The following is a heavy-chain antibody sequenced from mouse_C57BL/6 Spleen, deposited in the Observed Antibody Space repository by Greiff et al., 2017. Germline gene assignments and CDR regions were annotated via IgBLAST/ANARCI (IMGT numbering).Heavy chain of an antibody. CDR1: GFSLTSYA. D-gene: IGHD1-1*01. J-gene: IGHJ1*03. V-gene: IGHV2-9-1*01. CDR2: IWTGGGT. Sequence: VQLVESGPGLVAPSQSLSITCTVSGFSLTSYAISWVRQPPGKGLAWLGVIWTGGGTHSNSALKSRLSISKDTAKSQVFLKMNSLQTDDTARYYCDRKGVYYGSSHWYFDVWGTGTTVTVSS. CDR3: DRKGVYYGSSHWYFDV.